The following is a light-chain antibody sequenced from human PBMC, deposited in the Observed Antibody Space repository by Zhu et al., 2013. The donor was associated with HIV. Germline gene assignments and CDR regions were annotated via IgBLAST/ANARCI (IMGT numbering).Light chain of an antibody. J-gene: IGKJ2*01. Sequence: DIQMTQSPSTLYASVGDRVTITCRASQSITTWLAWYQQKSGSAPRLLISRASTLESGVPSRFSGSGSGTEFILTISSLQPDDFATYYCQQYHSFMYTFGQGTKLEI. CDR3: QQYHSFMYT. CDR2: RAS. V-gene: IGKV1-5*03. CDR1: QSITTW.